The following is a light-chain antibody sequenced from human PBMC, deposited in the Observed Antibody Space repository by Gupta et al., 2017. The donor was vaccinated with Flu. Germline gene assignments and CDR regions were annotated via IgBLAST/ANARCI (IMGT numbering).Light chain of an antibody. J-gene: IGKJ2*01. CDR3: QQEDRSPYN. V-gene: IGKV4-1*01. Sequence: DIVMTQSPDSLAVSLCERATINCKSSQTSLYSSNNKNYLAWYQQKPGQPPKLLIYWASTRESGVPNRFSGSGSGTDFTLTISSLQAEDVAVYYCQQEDRSPYNFGQGTKMDIK. CDR1: QTSLYSSNNKNY. CDR2: WAS.